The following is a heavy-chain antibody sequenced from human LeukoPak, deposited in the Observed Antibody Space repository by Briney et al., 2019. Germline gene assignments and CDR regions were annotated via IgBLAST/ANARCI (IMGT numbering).Heavy chain of an antibody. CDR2: MNTNRGNT. V-gene: IGHV1-8*01. CDR3: ARTNPYDSSRYYLDY. D-gene: IGHD3-22*01. CDR1: GYTFTSYV. J-gene: IGHJ4*02. Sequence: GASVTVSCKASGYTFTSYVITWVRQATGQGLEWMGWMNTNRGNTGYAHKFQGRVTMTRNTSISTAYMELSSLSSEDTAVYYCARTNPYDSSRYYLDYWGQGTLVTVSS.